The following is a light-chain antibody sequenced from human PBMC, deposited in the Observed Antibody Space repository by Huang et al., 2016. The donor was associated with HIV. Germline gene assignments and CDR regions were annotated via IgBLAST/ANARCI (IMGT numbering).Light chain of an antibody. CDR3: HQYFSTPYT. CDR1: QSVLYSSNNKNF. J-gene: IGKJ2*01. CDR2: WAS. Sequence: DIVMTQSPDSLAVSLGERATINCKSSQSVLYSSNNKNFLGWYQQKPGQLPKLLIYWASTRESGVPDRFSGSGSGTDFSLTISSLQAEDVAIYYCHQYFSTPYTFGQGTKLEIK. V-gene: IGKV4-1*01.